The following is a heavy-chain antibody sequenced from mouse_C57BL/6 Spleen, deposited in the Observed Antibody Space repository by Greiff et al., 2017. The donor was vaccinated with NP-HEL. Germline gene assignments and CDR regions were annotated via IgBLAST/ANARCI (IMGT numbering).Heavy chain of an antibody. CDR3: ARRSSKGFDY. J-gene: IGHJ2*01. CDR2: IDPNSGGP. Sequence: QVQLQQPGAELVKPGASVRLSCKASGYTFTSSWMHWVKQRPGRGLEGIGRIDPNSGGPNYNEKFKSKATLTVDKPSSTAYMQLSSLTSEDSAVYYCARRSSKGFDYWGQGTTLTVSS. CDR1: GYTFTSSW. V-gene: IGHV1-72*01. D-gene: IGHD1-1*01.